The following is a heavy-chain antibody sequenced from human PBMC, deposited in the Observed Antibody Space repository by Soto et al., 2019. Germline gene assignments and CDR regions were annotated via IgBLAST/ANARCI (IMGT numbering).Heavy chain of an antibody. D-gene: IGHD3-3*01. CDR3: ARFLPGFVGENEAFDF. J-gene: IGHJ4*01. V-gene: IGHV4-4*02. CDR2: IYHSGNT. Sequence: QVQLQESGPGLVKPSGTLSFTCTVSGGSISNNKWWGWVGQTPEKGLEWIGQIYHSGNTNYNPSLKSRVSMSVDKSKNQFSLKMNSATAADTAVYYCARFLPGFVGENEAFDFWGHGTLVTVSS. CDR1: GGSISNNKW.